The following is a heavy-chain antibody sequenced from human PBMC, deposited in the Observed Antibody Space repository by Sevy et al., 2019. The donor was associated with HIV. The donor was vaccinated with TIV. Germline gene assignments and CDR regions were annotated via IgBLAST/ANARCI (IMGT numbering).Heavy chain of an antibody. CDR3: ARAPPVVVVPGAPSWFDP. CDR2: INHSGST. V-gene: IGHV4-34*01. J-gene: IGHJ5*02. CDR1: GGSFSGYY. D-gene: IGHD2-2*01. Sequence: SETLSLTCAVYGGSFSGYYWNWIRQSPGKGLEWIGEINHSGSTHYNPSLKSRVTISVDTSKNQFSLRRNSVTAADTAVSYCARAPPVVVVPGAPSWFDPWGQGTLVTVSS.